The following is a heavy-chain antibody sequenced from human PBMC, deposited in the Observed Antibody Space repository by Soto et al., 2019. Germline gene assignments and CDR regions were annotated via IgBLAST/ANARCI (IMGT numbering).Heavy chain of an antibody. Sequence: GESLKISCKASDTTHWIGWVRQKPGKGLEWMGIIYPGDSDTKYSPSFQGQVTISVDKSISTAYLHWSSLKASDTATYYCARLVNYYFGMDVWGLGTAVTVSS. V-gene: IGHV5-51*01. CDR2: IYPGDSDT. CDR1: DTTHW. J-gene: IGHJ6*02. CDR3: ARLVNYYFGMDV.